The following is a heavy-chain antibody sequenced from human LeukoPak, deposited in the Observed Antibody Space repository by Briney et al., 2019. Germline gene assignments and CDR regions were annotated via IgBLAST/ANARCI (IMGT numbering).Heavy chain of an antibody. J-gene: IGHJ5*02. V-gene: IGHV3-23*01. CDR2: ISGSGGST. CDR1: GFTFSSYA. D-gene: IGHD6-19*01. Sequence: PGGSLRLSCAASGFTFSSYAMSWVRQAPVKGLEWVSAISGSGGSTYYADSVKGRFNISRDNSKNTLYLQMNSLRAEDTAVYYCAKDGYSGGWYWFDPWGQGTLVTVSS. CDR3: AKDGYSGGWYWFDP.